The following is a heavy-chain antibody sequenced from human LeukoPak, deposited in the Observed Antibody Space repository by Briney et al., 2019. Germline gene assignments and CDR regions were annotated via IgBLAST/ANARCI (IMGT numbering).Heavy chain of an antibody. CDR1: GFTFSTYG. D-gene: IGHD3-22*01. Sequence: GGSLRLSCGASGFTFSTYGMTWVRQAPGKGPEWVSGISGSGDTTKYADSVKGRFTIFRDNSKNTLYLQMNSLRAEDTAVYYCAKVTLPHYYDSRVSVAHRAFDIWGQGTMVTVSS. CDR2: ISGSGDTT. CDR3: AKVTLPHYYDSRVSVAHRAFDI. V-gene: IGHV3-23*01. J-gene: IGHJ3*02.